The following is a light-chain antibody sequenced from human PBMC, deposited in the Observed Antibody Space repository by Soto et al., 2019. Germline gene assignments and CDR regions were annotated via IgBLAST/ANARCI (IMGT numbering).Light chain of an antibody. CDR3: QKYHSAPWT. CDR1: QVIDNY. Sequence: DIQMTQSPSSLSASVGDRVTITCRASQVIDNYLAWYQQQPGKVPRLLIYAGSILQTGVPSRFSGSGSGTDFTLTISSLQPEDVATYYCQKYHSAPWTFGQGTKVEIK. J-gene: IGKJ1*01. V-gene: IGKV1-27*01. CDR2: AGS.